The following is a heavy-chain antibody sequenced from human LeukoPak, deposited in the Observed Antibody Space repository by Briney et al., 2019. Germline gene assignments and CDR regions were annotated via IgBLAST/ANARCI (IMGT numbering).Heavy chain of an antibody. CDR3: ALLATTRYYYYYMDV. J-gene: IGHJ6*03. CDR1: GGTFSSYA. V-gene: IGHV1-69*05. D-gene: IGHD1-26*01. Sequence: SVKVSCKASGGTFSSYAISWVRQAPGQGLEWMGGIIPIFGTANYAQKFQGKVTITTDESTSTAYMELSSLRSEDTAVYYCALLATTRYYYYYMDVWGKGTTVTVSS. CDR2: IIPIFGTA.